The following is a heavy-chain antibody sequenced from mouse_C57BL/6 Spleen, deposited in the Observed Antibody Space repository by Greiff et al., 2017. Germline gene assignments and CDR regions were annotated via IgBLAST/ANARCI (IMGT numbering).Heavy chain of an antibody. Sequence: EVKLVESGGGLVQPGGSLKLSCAASGFTFSDYGMAWVRQAPRKGPEWVAFISNLAYSIYYADTVTGRFTISRENAKNTLYLEMSSLRSEDTAMYYCARRGLVSYWYFDVWGTGTTVTVSS. V-gene: IGHV5-15*01. CDR3: ARRGLVSYWYFDV. J-gene: IGHJ1*03. D-gene: IGHD3-3*01. CDR1: GFTFSDYG. CDR2: ISNLAYSI.